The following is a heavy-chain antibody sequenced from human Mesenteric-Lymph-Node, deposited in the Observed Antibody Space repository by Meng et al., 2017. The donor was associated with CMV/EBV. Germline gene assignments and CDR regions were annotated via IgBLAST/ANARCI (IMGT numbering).Heavy chain of an antibody. CDR3: ARGEDFDS. CDR2: VNIDGSRT. J-gene: IGHJ4*02. D-gene: IGHD3-16*01. V-gene: IGHV3-74*01. Sequence: GEFLKISCAASGFTFSNYWMHWVRQAAGKGLVWVSRVNIDGSRTTYADSVKGRFTISRDNAKNTLYLQMNSLRAEDTAVYYCARGEDFDSWGQGTLVTVSS. CDR1: GFTFSNYW.